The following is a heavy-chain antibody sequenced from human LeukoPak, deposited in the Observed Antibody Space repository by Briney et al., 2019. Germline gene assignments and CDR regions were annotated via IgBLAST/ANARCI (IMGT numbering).Heavy chain of an antibody. CDR2: ISSSSSTI. V-gene: IGHV3-48*04. CDR1: GFTFSSYS. Sequence: PGGSLRLSCAASGFTFSSYSMNWVRQAPGKGLEWVSYISSSSSTIYYADSVKGRFTISRDNAKNSLYLQMNSLRAEDTAMYYCASMGATKGIDYWGQGTLVTVSS. D-gene: IGHD1-26*01. CDR3: ASMGATKGIDY. J-gene: IGHJ4*02.